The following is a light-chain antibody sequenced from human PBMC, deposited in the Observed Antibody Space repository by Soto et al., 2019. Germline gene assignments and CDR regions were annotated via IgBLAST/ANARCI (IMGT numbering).Light chain of an antibody. V-gene: IGKV3-11*01. Sequence: EIVLTRSPATLSLSPGERATLSCRASQSVSSYLAWYQQKPGQAPRLLIYDASNRATGIPTRFSGSGSGTDFTLTISSLEPEDFAVYYCQHRSNWPQTFGQGTKLEIK. J-gene: IGKJ2*01. CDR2: DAS. CDR3: QHRSNWPQT. CDR1: QSVSSY.